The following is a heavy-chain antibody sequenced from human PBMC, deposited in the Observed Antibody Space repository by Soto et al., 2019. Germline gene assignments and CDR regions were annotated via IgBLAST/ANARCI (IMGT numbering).Heavy chain of an antibody. V-gene: IGHV4-4*02. CDR1: GGSISSSNW. J-gene: IGHJ4*02. CDR3: ARSTRSWTTFDY. Sequence: QVQLQESGPGLVKPSGTLSLTCTVSGGSISSSNWWSWVRQPQGKGLELIGEIYHSGSTNYNPSLKSRVTISVDKSKKQFYLKLRSVTAADTAVYYCARSTRSWTTFDYWGQGTLVTVSS. CDR2: IYHSGST. D-gene: IGHD4-17*01.